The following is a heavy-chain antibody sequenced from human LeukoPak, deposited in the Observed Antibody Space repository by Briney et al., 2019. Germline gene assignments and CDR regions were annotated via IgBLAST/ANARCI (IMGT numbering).Heavy chain of an antibody. Sequence: PGGSLRLSCAASGFTDSSNYMSWVRQAPGKGLEWVSVIYSGGSTYYADSVKGRFTISRDNSKNTLYLQMNSLRAEDTAVYYCTQITISSLNFDYWGQGTLVTVSS. V-gene: IGHV3-66*01. J-gene: IGHJ4*02. CDR3: TQITISSLNFDY. CDR2: IYSGGST. D-gene: IGHD3-10*01. CDR1: GFTDSSNY.